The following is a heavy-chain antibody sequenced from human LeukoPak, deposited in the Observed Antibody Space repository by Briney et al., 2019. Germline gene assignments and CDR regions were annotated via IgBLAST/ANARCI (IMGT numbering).Heavy chain of an antibody. J-gene: IGHJ4*02. V-gene: IGHV3-30*04. CDR1: GFSFSGYA. D-gene: IGHD5-12*01. CDR2: ISYDGSAK. Sequence: GRSLRLSCAASGFSFSGYAVHWVRQAPGNGLEWVTVISYDGSAKYYSDSVKGRFTISRDNSKNTLYLQMNSLRAEDTAVYYCARTFWDKSNGYDYYFDYWGQGSLVTVSS. CDR3: ARTFWDKSNGYDYYFDY.